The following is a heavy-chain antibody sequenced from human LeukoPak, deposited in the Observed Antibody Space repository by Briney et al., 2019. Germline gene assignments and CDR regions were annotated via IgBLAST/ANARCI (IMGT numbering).Heavy chain of an antibody. J-gene: IGHJ6*02. D-gene: IGHD5-24*01. CDR2: ISSSSSTI. CDR3: ARDRRWRRDSKTPYYYYGMDV. CDR1: GFTFSSYI. V-gene: IGHV3-48*04. Sequence: GGSLRLSCAASGFTFSSYIMNWVRQAPGKGLEWVSYISSSSSTIYYADSVKGRFTISRDNAKNSLYLQMNSLRAEDTAVYYCARDRRWRRDSKTPYYYYGMDVWGQGTTVTVS.